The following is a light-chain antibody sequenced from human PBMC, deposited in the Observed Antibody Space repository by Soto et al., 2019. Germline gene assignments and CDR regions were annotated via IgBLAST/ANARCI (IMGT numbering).Light chain of an antibody. Sequence: SVLTQPASVSGSPGQSITISCTGTSSDVGGYNYVSWYQQHPGKAPKLMIYDVSNRPSGVSNRFSASKSGNTASLTISGLQAEDEADYYCSSYTSSILYVFGTGTKVTVL. CDR2: DVS. J-gene: IGLJ1*01. CDR1: SSDVGGYNY. CDR3: SSYTSSILYV. V-gene: IGLV2-14*01.